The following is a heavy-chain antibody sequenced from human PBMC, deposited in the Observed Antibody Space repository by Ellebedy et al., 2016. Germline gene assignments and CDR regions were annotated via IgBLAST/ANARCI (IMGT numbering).Heavy chain of an antibody. Sequence: LSLTCAASGFTFSNAWMNWVRQAPGKGLEWVGRIKSKTDGGAADYAAPVKGRFIISRDDSKNTLYLQMNSLKTEDTAVYFCTTVYRYNYDSVWGQGTLVTVSS. D-gene: IGHD5-18*01. CDR1: GFTFSNAW. CDR2: IKSKTDGGAA. CDR3: TTVYRYNYDSV. J-gene: IGHJ4*02. V-gene: IGHV3-15*01.